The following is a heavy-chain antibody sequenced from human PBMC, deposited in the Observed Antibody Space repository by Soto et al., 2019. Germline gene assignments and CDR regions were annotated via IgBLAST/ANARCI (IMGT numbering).Heavy chain of an antibody. CDR3: ARAGYSYGTGAFDI. CDR2: IYSGGST. CDR1: GFTVSSNY. D-gene: IGHD5-18*01. Sequence: EVQLVESGGGLVQPGGSLILSCGASGFTVSSNYMSWVRQAPGKGLEWVSVIYSGGSTYYADSVKGRFTISRDNSKNTLYLQMNSLRAEDTAVYYCARAGYSYGTGAFDIWGQGTMVTVSS. J-gene: IGHJ3*02. V-gene: IGHV3-66*01.